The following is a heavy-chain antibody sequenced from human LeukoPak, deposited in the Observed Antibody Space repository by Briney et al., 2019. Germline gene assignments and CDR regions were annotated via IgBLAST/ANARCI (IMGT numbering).Heavy chain of an antibody. CDR3: AGSYYTVFDY. J-gene: IGHJ4*02. V-gene: IGHV3-33*01. D-gene: IGHD3-10*01. Sequence: TGGSLTLSCAASGFTFSNYGMHWVRQAPGKGLEWVALIWYDGSNKYYADSVKGRFTISRDNSKNTLYLQMNSLRAEDTAVYYCAGSYYTVFDYWGQGTLVTVSS. CDR2: IWYDGSNK. CDR1: GFTFSNYG.